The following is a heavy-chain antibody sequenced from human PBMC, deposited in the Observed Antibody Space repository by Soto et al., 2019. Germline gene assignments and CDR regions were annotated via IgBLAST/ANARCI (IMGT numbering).Heavy chain of an antibody. Sequence: QVQLVESGGGVVQPGRSLRLSCAASGFTFSSYAMHWVRQAPGKGLEWVAIMSYDGNNQYYADSVKGRFTISRDNFKNTLYLQMNSLKAEDTVVYYCAKALGELSPESFDYWGQGILVT. D-gene: IGHD3-16*02. CDR1: GFTFSSYA. CDR2: MSYDGNNQ. V-gene: IGHV3-30*18. J-gene: IGHJ4*02. CDR3: AKALGELSPESFDY.